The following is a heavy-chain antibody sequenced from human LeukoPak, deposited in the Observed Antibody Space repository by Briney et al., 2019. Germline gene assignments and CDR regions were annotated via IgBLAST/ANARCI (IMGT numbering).Heavy chain of an antibody. D-gene: IGHD6-19*01. J-gene: IGHJ6*02. Sequence: GASVKVSCKASGYTFTSYGISWVRQAPGQGLEWMGWISAYNGNTNYAQKLQGRVTMTTDTSTSTAYMELRSLRSDDTAVYYCARGHSSGWYVGYYYCGMDVWGQGTTVTVSS. CDR2: ISAYNGNT. CDR1: GYTFTSYG. V-gene: IGHV1-18*01. CDR3: ARGHSSGWYVGYYYCGMDV.